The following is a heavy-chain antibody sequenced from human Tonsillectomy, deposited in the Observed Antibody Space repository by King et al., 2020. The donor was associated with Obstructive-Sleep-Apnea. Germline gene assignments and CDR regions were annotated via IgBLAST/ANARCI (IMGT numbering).Heavy chain of an antibody. Sequence: QLQESGPGLVKPSETLSLTCTVSGGSISSSSYYWGWIRQPPGKGLEWIGSLYYIGSTYYNPSLKSRVTISVETSKHQFSLKLTSVTAADTAGYYCASDGSGYYYYDYWGQGILVTVSS. V-gene: IGHV4-39*07. J-gene: IGHJ4*02. CDR1: GGSISSSSYY. CDR2: LYYIGST. CDR3: ASDGSGYYYYDY. D-gene: IGHD5-12*01.